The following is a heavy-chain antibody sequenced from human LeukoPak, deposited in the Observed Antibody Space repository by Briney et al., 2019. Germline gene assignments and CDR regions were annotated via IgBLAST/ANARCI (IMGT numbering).Heavy chain of an antibody. Sequence: SETLSLTCAVSGGSFSGYYWNWIRQSPGKGLEWIGEINHSGSTHYNPSLKSRVTISVDTSQKQFSLRLTSVTAADTAVYYCARGRYLTTSGGAAAGFLDYWGQGSLVTVST. J-gene: IGHJ4*02. CDR2: INHSGST. V-gene: IGHV4-34*01. CDR3: ARGRYLTTSGGAAAGFLDY. CDR1: GGSFSGYY. D-gene: IGHD6-13*01.